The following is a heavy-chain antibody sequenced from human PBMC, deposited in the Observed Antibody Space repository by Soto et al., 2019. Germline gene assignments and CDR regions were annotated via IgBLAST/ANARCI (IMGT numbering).Heavy chain of an antibody. Sequence: QVQLVQSGAEVKKPGSSVKVSCKASGGTFSSYAISWVRQAPGQGLEWMGGIIPIFGTANYAQKFQGRVTITADEATSTAYMERSSLRSEDTAVYYCARGPEYSSSSVVDYYYYYGMDVWGQGTTVTVSS. J-gene: IGHJ6*02. CDR1: GGTFSSYA. CDR2: IIPIFGTA. D-gene: IGHD6-6*01. CDR3: ARGPEYSSSSVVDYYYYYGMDV. V-gene: IGHV1-69*01.